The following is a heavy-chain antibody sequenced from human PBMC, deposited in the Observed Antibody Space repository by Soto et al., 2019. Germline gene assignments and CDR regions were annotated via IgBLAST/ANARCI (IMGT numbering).Heavy chain of an antibody. D-gene: IGHD2-21*02. J-gene: IGHJ3*02. V-gene: IGHV5-51*01. CDR3: ATTPYAYCGGDCYSGAFDI. CDR2: IYPGDSDT. Sequence: GESLKISCKGSGYSFTSYWIGWVRQMPGKGLEWMGIIYPGDSDTRYSPSFQGQVTISADKSISTAYLQWSSLKASDTAMYYCATTPYAYCGGDCYSGAFDIWGQGTMVTVSS. CDR1: GYSFTSYW.